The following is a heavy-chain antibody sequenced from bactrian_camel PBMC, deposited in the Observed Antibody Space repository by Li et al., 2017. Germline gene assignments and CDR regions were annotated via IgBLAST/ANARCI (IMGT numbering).Heavy chain of an antibody. CDR2: IYSDSSNT. D-gene: IGHD7*01. CDR3: AVATCGGDWWEANY. Sequence: QVQLVESGGGLVQPGGSLRLSCEASGFTFTFNDVYMTWVRQAPGKGLEWVSSIYSDSSNTYYADSVKGRSTISQDNANNTLYLQMNSLKPEDTAMYYCAVATCGGDWWEANYWDQGTQVTVS. V-gene: IGHV3-2*01. CDR1: GFTFTFNDVY. J-gene: IGHJ4*01.